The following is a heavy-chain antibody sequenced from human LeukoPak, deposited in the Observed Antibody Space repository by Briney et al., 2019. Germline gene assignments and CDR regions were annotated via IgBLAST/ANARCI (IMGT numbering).Heavy chain of an antibody. Sequence: GASVKVSCKASGYTFTSYGISWVRQAPGQGLEWMGRINPNSGGTNYAQKFQGRVTMTRDTSISTAYMELSRLRSDDTAVYYCARDWSPYYYDSSAYPGDSDYWGQGTLVTVSS. CDR3: ARDWSPYYYDSSAYPGDSDY. D-gene: IGHD3-22*01. CDR1: GYTFTSYG. J-gene: IGHJ4*02. V-gene: IGHV1-2*06. CDR2: INPNSGGT.